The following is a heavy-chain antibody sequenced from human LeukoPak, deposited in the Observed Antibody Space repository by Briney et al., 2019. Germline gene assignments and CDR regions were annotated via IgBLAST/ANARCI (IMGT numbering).Heavy chain of an antibody. D-gene: IGHD3-22*01. V-gene: IGHV3-30-3*01. CDR3: AKDKGYDGSGYYSDY. CDR1: GFTFSSYA. CDR2: ISYDGSNK. Sequence: GALRLSCAASGFTFSSYAMHWVGQAPGKGLEWVAVISYDGSNKYYADSVKGRFTISRDNSKNTLYLQMNSLRAEDTAVYYCAKDKGYDGSGYYSDYWGQGTLVTVSS. J-gene: IGHJ4*02.